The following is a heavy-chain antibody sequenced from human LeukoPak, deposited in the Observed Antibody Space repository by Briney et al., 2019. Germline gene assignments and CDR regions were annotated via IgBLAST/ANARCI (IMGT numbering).Heavy chain of an antibody. J-gene: IGHJ3*02. CDR2: IYTSGST. CDR1: GGSISSGSYY. Sequence: PSQTLSLTCTVSGGSISSGSYYWSWIRQPAGKGLEWIGRIYTSGSTNYNPSLKSRVTISVDTSKNQFSLKLSSVTAADTAVYYCARHGAYQAFDIWGQGTMVTVSS. D-gene: IGHD3-16*01. CDR3: ARHGAYQAFDI. V-gene: IGHV4-61*02.